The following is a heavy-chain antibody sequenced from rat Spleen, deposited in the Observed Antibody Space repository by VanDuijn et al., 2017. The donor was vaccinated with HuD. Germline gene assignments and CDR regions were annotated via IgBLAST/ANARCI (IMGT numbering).Heavy chain of an antibody. Sequence: EVQLVESGGGLVQPGRSLKLSCAASGFTFSDYGVAWVRQATTTGLEWVATISYGDSSGHSGTYYRYSVRGRFTISRDDAKSTLSLQMDSLRSEDTATYYCARRHYGYTDYFDYWGQGVMVTVSS. CDR2: ISYGDSSGHSGT. V-gene: IGHV5-29*01. CDR1: GFTFSDYG. D-gene: IGHD1-9*01. CDR3: ARRHYGYTDYFDY. J-gene: IGHJ2*01.